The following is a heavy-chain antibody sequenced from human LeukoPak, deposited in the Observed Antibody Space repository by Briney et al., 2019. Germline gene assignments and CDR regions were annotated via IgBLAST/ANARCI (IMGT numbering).Heavy chain of an antibody. J-gene: IGHJ4*02. D-gene: IGHD1-14*01. CDR3: ARHGTISSESYFDY. CDR2: IHNSGRT. CDR1: GGSVSSYY. V-gene: IGHV4-59*08. Sequence: SETLSLTCSVSGGSVSSYYWSWIRQSPGKGLEWIGYIHNSGRTNYNPSLKSRVTGFVDTSKNQVFLRLSSVTAADTAVYYCARHGTISSESYFDYWGQGALVTVSS.